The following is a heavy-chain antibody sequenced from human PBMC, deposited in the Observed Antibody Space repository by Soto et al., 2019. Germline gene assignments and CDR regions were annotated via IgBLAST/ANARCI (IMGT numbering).Heavy chain of an antibody. J-gene: IGHJ6*02. D-gene: IGHD2-21*02. CDR1: GFSLSTIGVG. CDR2: IYWDDDK. Sequence: QITLKESGPTLVKPTQTLTLTSTFSGFSLSTIGVGVGWIRQPPGKALEWLALIYWDDDKRYSPSLKSRLTVTKDTSKNQVVLTMTKMDPVDTATYYCVQSRCGGDCLQSYSSHSYYGLDVWGQGTTVTVSS. V-gene: IGHV2-5*02. CDR3: VQSRCGGDCLQSYSSHSYYGLDV.